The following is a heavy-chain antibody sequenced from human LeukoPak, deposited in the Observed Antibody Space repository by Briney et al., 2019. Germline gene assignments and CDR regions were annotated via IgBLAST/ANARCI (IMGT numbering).Heavy chain of an antibody. J-gene: IGHJ5*02. D-gene: IGHD2-21*01. V-gene: IGHV4-34*01. Sequence: SETLSLTCAVYGGSFSGYYWSWIRQPPGKGLEWIGEINHSGSTNYNPSLKSRVTISVDTSKNQFSLKLSSVTAADTAVYYCARGLSLVIVFAVANSHWFHPGGQGTLVTVSS. CDR3: ARGLSLVIVFAVANSHWFHP. CDR1: GGSFSGYY. CDR2: INHSGST.